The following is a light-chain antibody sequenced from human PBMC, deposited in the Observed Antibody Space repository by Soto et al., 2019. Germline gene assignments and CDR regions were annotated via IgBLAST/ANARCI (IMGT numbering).Light chain of an antibody. J-gene: IGKJ2*01. CDR1: QSVSSSY. CDR3: QQYSNWPPKYT. CDR2: ATS. V-gene: IGKV3D-15*01. Sequence: EIVMTQSPATLSVSPGERATLSCRASQSVSSSYLVWYQQKPGQAPRLLIYATSTRATGIPARFSGSGSGTEFTLAISSLQSEDFAVYYCQQYSNWPPKYTFGQGTKLEIK.